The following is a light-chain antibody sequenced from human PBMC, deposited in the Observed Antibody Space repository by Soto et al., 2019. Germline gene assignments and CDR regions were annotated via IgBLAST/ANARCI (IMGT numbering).Light chain of an antibody. Sequence: DIQMTQSPSTLSASVGDRVTITCRASQSITSWLAWYQQKPGKAPNLLIYDASNLESGVPSRFSGSGSGTEFTLTISSLQPDDFATYYCQQYNSYSQGTFGQGTKVEIK. CDR1: QSITSW. J-gene: IGKJ1*01. CDR2: DAS. V-gene: IGKV1-5*01. CDR3: QQYNSYSQGT.